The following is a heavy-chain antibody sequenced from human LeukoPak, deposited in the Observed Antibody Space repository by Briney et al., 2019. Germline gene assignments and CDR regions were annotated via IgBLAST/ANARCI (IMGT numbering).Heavy chain of an antibody. D-gene: IGHD3-10*01. CDR2: ISSSSSTI. V-gene: IGHV3-48*01. J-gene: IGHJ3*02. CDR3: ARDVGLWFGSDAFDI. Sequence: GGSLKLSCAASGFTFSSYNMNWVRQAPGKGLEWVSYISSSSSTIYYADSVKGRFTISRDNAKNSLYLQMNSLRAEDTAVYYCARDVGLWFGSDAFDIWGQGTMVTVSS. CDR1: GFTFSSYN.